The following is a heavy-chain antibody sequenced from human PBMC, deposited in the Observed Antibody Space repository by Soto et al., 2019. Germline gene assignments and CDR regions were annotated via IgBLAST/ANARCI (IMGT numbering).Heavy chain of an antibody. V-gene: IGHV2-70*11. D-gene: IGHD3-10*01. CDR3: ARTHTLYGSGSYFDY. J-gene: IGHJ4*02. CDR2: IDWDDDK. CDR1: GFSLSTSGMC. Sequence: ASGPTLVNPTQTLTLTCTFSGFSLSTSGMCVSWIRQPPGKALEWLARIDWDDDKYYSTSLKTRLTISKDTSKNQVVLTMTNMDPVDTATYYCARTHTLYGSGSYFDYWGQGTLVTVSS.